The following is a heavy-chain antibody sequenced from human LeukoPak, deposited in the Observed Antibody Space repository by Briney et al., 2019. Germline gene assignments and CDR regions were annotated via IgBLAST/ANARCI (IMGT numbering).Heavy chain of an antibody. J-gene: IGHJ4*02. D-gene: IGHD6-19*01. CDR3: ARPSSGWYGGGGYFDY. V-gene: IGHV3-20*04. Sequence: PGGSLRLSCAASGFTFDDYGMSWVRQAPGKGLEWVSGINWNGGSTGCADSVKGRFTISRDNAKNSLYLQMNSLRAEDTALYYCARPSSGWYGGGGYFDYWGQGTLVTVSS. CDR2: INWNGGST. CDR1: GFTFDDYG.